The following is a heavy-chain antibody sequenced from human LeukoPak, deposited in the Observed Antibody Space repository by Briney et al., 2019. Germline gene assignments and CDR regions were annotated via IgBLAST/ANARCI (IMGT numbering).Heavy chain of an antibody. CDR3: ATDKSYGFDS. CDR2: INGDGSST. CDR1: GFTITRYW. V-gene: IGHV3-74*01. J-gene: IGHJ4*02. Sequence: PGGSLRLSCAASGFTITRYWMHWVRQAPGKGLVWVSRINGDGSSTSYADSVKGRFTISRDNAKNTLYLQMNNLRAEDTAVYYCATDKSYGFDSWGQGTLVTVSS. D-gene: IGHD5-18*01.